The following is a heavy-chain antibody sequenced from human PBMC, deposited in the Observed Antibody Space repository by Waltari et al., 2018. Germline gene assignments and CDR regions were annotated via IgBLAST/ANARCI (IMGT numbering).Heavy chain of an antibody. J-gene: IGHJ4*02. V-gene: IGHV4-59*01. Sequence: QVQLQESGPGLVKPSETLSLTCTVSGGSISSYYWSWIRQPPGKGLEWIGYIYYSGSTNYNPSLKSRVTISVDTSKNQFSLKLSSVTAADTAVYYCVREGRYCSGGSCYGYWGQGTLVTVSS. CDR3: VREGRYCSGGSCYGY. CDR2: IYYSGST. CDR1: GGSISSYY. D-gene: IGHD2-15*01.